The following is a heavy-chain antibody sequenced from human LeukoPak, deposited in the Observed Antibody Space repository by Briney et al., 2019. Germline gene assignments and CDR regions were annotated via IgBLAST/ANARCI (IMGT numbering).Heavy chain of an antibody. CDR3: ARVFYVRVITIFGVVTPSEPSFDY. CDR1: GGTFSSYA. D-gene: IGHD3-3*01. Sequence: SVKVSCKASGGTFSSYAISWVRQAPGQGLEWMGRIIPILGIANYAQKFQGRVTITADKSTSTAYMELSSLRSEDTAVYYCARVFYVRVITIFGVVTPSEPSFDYWGQGTLVTVSS. J-gene: IGHJ4*02. V-gene: IGHV1-69*04. CDR2: IIPILGIA.